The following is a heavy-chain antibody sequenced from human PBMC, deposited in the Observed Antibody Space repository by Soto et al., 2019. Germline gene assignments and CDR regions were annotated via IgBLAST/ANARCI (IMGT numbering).Heavy chain of an antibody. V-gene: IGHV3-23*01. J-gene: IGHJ1*01. D-gene: IGHD1-26*01. CDR1: GFTFSNYA. CDR3: AKLALYSGSPGFFQH. CDR2: ISGSGGST. Sequence: GGSLRLSCAASGFTFSNYAMSWVRQAPGKGLEWVSGISGSGGSTYYADSVKGRFTISRDNSKNTLYLQMNSLRAEDTAVYYCAKLALYSGSPGFFQHWGQGTRVTVSS.